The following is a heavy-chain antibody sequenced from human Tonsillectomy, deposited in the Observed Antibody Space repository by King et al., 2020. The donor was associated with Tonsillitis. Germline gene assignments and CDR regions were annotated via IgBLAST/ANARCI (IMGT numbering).Heavy chain of an antibody. V-gene: IGHV3-30*18. Sequence: VQLVESGGGVVQPGRSLRLSCAASGFTFSSYGMHWVRQAPGKGLEWVAVISHDGSNTYYADSVKGRFTISRDNSKNTLYLKMNSLRAEDTAVYYRAKCPTKFYDSSGYWFGNWYFDLWGRGTLVTVSS. J-gene: IGHJ2*01. CDR2: ISHDGSNT. CDR1: GFTFSSYG. CDR3: AKCPTKFYDSSGYWFGNWYFDL. D-gene: IGHD3-22*01.